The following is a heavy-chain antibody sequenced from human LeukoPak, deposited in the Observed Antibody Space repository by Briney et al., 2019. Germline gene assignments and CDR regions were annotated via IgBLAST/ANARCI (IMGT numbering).Heavy chain of an antibody. J-gene: IGHJ5*02. CDR2: ISGSGGST. V-gene: IGHV3-23*01. CDR3: ARLGNYYGSSGYYH. Sequence: PGGSLRLSCAASGFTFSSYAMSWVRQAPGKGLEWVSAISGSGGSTYYADSVKGRFTISRDNSKNTLYLQMNSLRAEDTAVYYCARLGNYYGSSGYYHWGQGTLVTVSS. CDR1: GFTFSSYA. D-gene: IGHD3-22*01.